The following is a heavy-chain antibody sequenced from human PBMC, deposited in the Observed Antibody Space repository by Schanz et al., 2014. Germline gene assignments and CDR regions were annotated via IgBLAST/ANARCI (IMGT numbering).Heavy chain of an antibody. CDR2: IGGSGDST. V-gene: IGHV3-23*04. Sequence: GQLVESGGGLVQPGGSLRLSCAASGFTFNNFNMNWVRQAPGKGLEWVSGIGGSGDSTHYADSVKGRFIISRDNSKNTLYLQVNSLRAEDTAVYYCAMGGYQLHHWGQGTLVTVSS. J-gene: IGHJ4*02. CDR1: GFTFNNFN. D-gene: IGHD1-7*01. CDR3: AMGGYQLHH.